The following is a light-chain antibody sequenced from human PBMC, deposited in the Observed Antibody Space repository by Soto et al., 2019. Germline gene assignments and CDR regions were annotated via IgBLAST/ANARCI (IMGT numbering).Light chain of an antibody. V-gene: IGKV3-15*01. CDR3: RQYEDWPPQLT. Sequence: EIVMTQSPATLSVSPGEGATLSCRAGQSVGSNLAWYQQKPGQAPRLLIYGASTRATGVPARFSGSGSGTEFTLTISSLQSEDFAVYYCRQYEDWPPQLTFGGGTKVEIK. CDR2: GAS. J-gene: IGKJ4*01. CDR1: QSVGSN.